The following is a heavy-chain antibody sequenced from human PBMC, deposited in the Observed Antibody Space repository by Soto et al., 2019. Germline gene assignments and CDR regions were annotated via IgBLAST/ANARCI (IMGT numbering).Heavy chain of an antibody. CDR1: GGSITSANW. J-gene: IGHJ5*02. V-gene: IGHV4-4*02. Sequence: SETLSLTCAVSGGSITSANWWTWVRQPPGGGLEWIGEISHSGITNYKASLKSRVTMSVDKTKNDVSLKLTSVTAADTAVYYCARVLRGWFDPWGQGTPVTVSS. CDR2: ISHSGIT. CDR3: ARVLRGWFDP.